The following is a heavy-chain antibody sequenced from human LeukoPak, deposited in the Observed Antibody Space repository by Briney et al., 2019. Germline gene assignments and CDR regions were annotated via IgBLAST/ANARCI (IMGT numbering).Heavy chain of an antibody. CDR1: GFTFDDYG. D-gene: IGHD3-10*01. Sequence: GGSLRLSCAASGFTFDDYGMSWVRQAPGKGLGWVSGINWNGGSTGYADSVKGRFTISRDNAKNSLYLQMNSLRAEDTALYYCARSGGAYYYYYYYMDVWGKGTTVTVSS. CDR2: INWNGGST. J-gene: IGHJ6*03. CDR3: ARSGGAYYYYYYYMDV. V-gene: IGHV3-20*04.